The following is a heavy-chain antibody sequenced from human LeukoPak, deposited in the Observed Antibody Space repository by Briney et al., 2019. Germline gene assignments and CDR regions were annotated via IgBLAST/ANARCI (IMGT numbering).Heavy chain of an antibody. Sequence: FTXXXXSMXWVRQAPGXXLXWVSFIYSAGSTHYSDSVKGRFTISIDNAKNSLYLQMNSLRAEDTAVYYCAXXXXTXXTXVDYWGXGXLVTVSS. CDR1: FTXXXXS. CDR3: AXXXXTXXTXVDY. V-gene: IGHV3-53*01. CDR2: IYSAGST. J-gene: IGHJ4*02.